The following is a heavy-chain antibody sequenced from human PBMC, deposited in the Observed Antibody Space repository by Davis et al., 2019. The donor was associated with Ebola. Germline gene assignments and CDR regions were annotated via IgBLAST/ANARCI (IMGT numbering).Heavy chain of an antibody. D-gene: IGHD3-22*01. CDR3: ARQGNYYDSSGYYSYLVDY. CDR2: IYCSGRT. Sequence: MPSETLSLTCTVSGCPISRNTYCWDWIRQPSGKGLEWIGTIYCSGRTYYSPSLKSRVTISLDTSKNQFSLKLSSVTAADTAVYYCARQGNYYDSSGYYSYLVDYWGQGTLVTVSS. J-gene: IGHJ4*02. CDR1: GCPISRNTYC. V-gene: IGHV4-39*01.